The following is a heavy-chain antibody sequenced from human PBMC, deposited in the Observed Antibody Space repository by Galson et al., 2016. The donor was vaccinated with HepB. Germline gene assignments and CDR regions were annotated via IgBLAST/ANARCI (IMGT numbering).Heavy chain of an antibody. Sequence: SLRLSCAASGFSFSIYAMSWVRQAPGKGLEWVSSISSSSYIYYADSVKGRFTISRDNAKNSLYLQMNSLRAEDTAVYYCARGDIVRAIFDYWGQGTLVTVSS. J-gene: IGHJ4*02. CDR3: ARGDIVRAIFDY. D-gene: IGHD1-26*01. CDR2: ISSSSYI. CDR1: GFSFSIYA. V-gene: IGHV3-21*01.